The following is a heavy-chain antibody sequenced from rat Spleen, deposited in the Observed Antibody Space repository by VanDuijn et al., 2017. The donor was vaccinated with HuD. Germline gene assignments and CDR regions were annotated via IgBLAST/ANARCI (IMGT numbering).Heavy chain of an antibody. CDR3: ARHMANPYYVMDA. CDR2: ISRGGGST. Sequence: EVQLVESGGGLVQPGRSLKISCTASGFIFRKYDMAWVRQAPTKGLEWVASISRGGGSTYYRVSVKGRFIVSRDNAKTTLYLQMDSLRSADTATYYCARHMANPYYVMDAWGQGASVTVSS. V-gene: IGHV5-25*01. J-gene: IGHJ4*01. CDR1: GFIFRKYD. D-gene: IGHD3-4*01.